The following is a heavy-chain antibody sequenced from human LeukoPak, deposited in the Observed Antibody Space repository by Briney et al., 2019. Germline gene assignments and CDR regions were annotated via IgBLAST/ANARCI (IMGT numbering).Heavy chain of an antibody. CDR2: IYWNDDK. CDR3: AHIPFYDSSGYYYYFDY. J-gene: IGHJ4*02. V-gene: IGHV2-5*01. Sequence: SGPTLVSPTQTLTLTCTFSGFSLSTSGVGVGWIRQPPGKALEWLALIYWNDDKRYSPSLKSRLTITKDTSKNQVVLTMTNMDPVDTATYYCAHIPFYDSSGYYYYFDYWGQGTLVTVSS. D-gene: IGHD3-22*01. CDR1: GFSLSTSGVG.